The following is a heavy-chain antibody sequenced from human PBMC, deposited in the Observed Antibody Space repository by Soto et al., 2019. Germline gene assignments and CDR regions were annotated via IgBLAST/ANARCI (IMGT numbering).Heavy chain of an antibody. V-gene: IGHV4-34*01. CDR1: GGSFSGHS. CDR2: INHSGRV. CDR3: STRAYDTNGYYRFDP. J-gene: IGHJ5*01. Sequence: QVQLQQWGAGLLKPSETLSLTCAVYGGSFSGHSWTWIRQSPGKGLEWIGDINHSGRVNYSPSLNSRVTISLDTSKSQFSLTLSAVTAADTAMYYCSTRAYDTNGYYRFDPWGQGTLVTVSS. D-gene: IGHD3-22*01.